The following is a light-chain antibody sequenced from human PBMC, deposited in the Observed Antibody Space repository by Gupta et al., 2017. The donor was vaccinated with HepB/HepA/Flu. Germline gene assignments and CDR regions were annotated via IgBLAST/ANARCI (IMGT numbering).Light chain of an antibody. J-gene: IGLJ3*02. CDR2: RTT. CDR1: TGAVTSDHY. CDR3: LLHYGTFWL. V-gene: IGLV7-43*01. Sequence: QTVVPQEPSLPVSPGGTFTLPCSSSTGAVTSDHYATWFQQKPGQAPRTLMYRTTSRHSWAPARFSGSLLGGKAALTLSTVQPEDEAEYYCLLHYGTFWLFGGGTKLTVL.